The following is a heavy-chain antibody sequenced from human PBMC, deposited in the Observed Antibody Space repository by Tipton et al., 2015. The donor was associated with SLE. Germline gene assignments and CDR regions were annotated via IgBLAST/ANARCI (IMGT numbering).Heavy chain of an antibody. CDR1: GGSIRSYY. CDR3: ARQSSSMVPFDY. V-gene: IGHV4-59*08. J-gene: IGHJ4*02. D-gene: IGHD6-13*01. CDR2: IYYSGST. Sequence: TLSLTCTVSGGSIRSYYWSWIRQPPGKGLEWIGYIYYSGSTNYNPSLKSRVIISVDTSKNQFSLKLTSVTAADTAVYYCARQSSSMVPFDYWGQGTLVTVSS.